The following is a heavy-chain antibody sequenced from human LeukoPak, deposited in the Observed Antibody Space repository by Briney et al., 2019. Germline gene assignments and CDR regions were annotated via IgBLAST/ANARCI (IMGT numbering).Heavy chain of an antibody. CDR3: ARAGNSGYDFDY. CDR2: INHSGST. V-gene: IGHV4-34*01. J-gene: IGHJ4*02. CDR1: GGSFSGYY. Sequence: SETLSLTCAVYGGSFSGYYWSWIRQPPGKGLEWIGEINHSGSTNYNPSLKSRVTISVDTSKNQFSLKLSSVTAADMAVYYCARAGNSGYDFDYWGQGTLVTVSS. D-gene: IGHD5-12*01.